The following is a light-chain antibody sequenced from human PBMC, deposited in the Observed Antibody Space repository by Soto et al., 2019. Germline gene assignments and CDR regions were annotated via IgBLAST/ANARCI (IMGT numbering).Light chain of an antibody. Sequence: QSALTQPASVSGSPGQSITISCTGTSSDVGGYNYVSWYQQHPGKAPKLMIYEDSNRPSGVSNRFSGSKSGNTASLTISGLQAEDEADYYCSSYTSNSTPYVFGTGTKVTVL. V-gene: IGLV2-14*01. J-gene: IGLJ1*01. CDR1: SSDVGGYNY. CDR2: EDS. CDR3: SSYTSNSTPYV.